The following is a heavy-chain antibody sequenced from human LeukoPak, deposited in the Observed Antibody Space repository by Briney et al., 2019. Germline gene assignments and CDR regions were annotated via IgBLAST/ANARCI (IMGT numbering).Heavy chain of an antibody. J-gene: IGHJ4*02. Sequence: GGSLRLSCAASGFTVSTNYMSWVRQAPGKGLEWVSVIYSGGSTYYADSVKGRFTISRDNAKNSLYLQMNSLRAEDTAVYYCARDNRGYDILTGYYTNPYYFDYWGQGTLVTVSS. CDR3: ARDNRGYDILTGYYTNPYYFDY. D-gene: IGHD3-9*01. V-gene: IGHV3-66*01. CDR2: IYSGGST. CDR1: GFTVSTNY.